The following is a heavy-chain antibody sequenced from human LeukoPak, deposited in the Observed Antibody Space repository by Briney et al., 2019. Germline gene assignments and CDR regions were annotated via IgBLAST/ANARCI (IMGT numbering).Heavy chain of an antibody. J-gene: IGHJ4*02. CDR1: GFTFGDYA. Sequence: GGSLRLSCTASGFTFGDYAMSWFRQAPGKGLEWVGFIRSKAYGGTTEYAASVKGRFTISRDDSKSIAYLQMNSLKTEDTAVYYCTRDRGGYYYDSSGYYADYWGQGTLVTVAS. CDR3: TRDRGGYYYDSSGYYADY. D-gene: IGHD3-22*01. CDR2: IRSKAYGGTT. V-gene: IGHV3-49*03.